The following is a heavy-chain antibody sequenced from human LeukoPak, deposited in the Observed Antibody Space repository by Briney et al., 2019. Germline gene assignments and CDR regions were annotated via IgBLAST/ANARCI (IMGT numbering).Heavy chain of an antibody. CDR1: GYTFTGYY. CDR2: INPNSGGT. CDR3: ARPTRYLYYYDSSGYYQLGY. V-gene: IGHV1-2*06. Sequence: GASVKVSCKASGYTFTGYYMHWVRQAPGQGLEWMGRINPNSGGTNYAQKFQGRVTMTRDTSISTAYMELSRLRSDDTAVYYCARPTRYLYYYDSSGYYQLGYWGQGTLVTVSS. D-gene: IGHD3-22*01. J-gene: IGHJ4*02.